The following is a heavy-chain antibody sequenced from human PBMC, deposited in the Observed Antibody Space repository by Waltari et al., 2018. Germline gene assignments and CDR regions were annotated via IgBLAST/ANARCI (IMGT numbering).Heavy chain of an antibody. CDR2: IHRTGSS. D-gene: IGHD6-19*01. V-gene: IGHV4-4*02. CDR1: RGPPSNINL. Sequence: QVQLQESGPGLVKPSGTLSLTCGVSRGPPSNINLWNWIRQAPGKGLEWLGEIHRTGSSNYNPSLKSRLTMSVDKSNSQVSMKLKPLTAADTAVYYCATSSFVAVLDSWGQGTLVTVSS. J-gene: IGHJ4*02. CDR3: ATSSFVAVLDS.